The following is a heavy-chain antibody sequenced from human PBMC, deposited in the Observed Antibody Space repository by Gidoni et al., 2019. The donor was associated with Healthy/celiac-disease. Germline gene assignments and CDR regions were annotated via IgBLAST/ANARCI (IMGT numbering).Heavy chain of an antibody. CDR2: INPSGGST. CDR3: ARDYYDSSGYHSRAFDI. CDR1: GYTFTSYY. J-gene: IGHJ3*02. V-gene: IGHV1-46*01. D-gene: IGHD3-22*01. Sequence: QVQLVQSGAEVTKPGASVKVSCKASGYTFTSYYMHWVRQAPGQGLEWMGIINPSGGSTSYAQKFQGRVTMTRDTSTSTVYMELSSLRSEDTAVYYCARDYYDSSGYHSRAFDIWGQGTMVTVSS.